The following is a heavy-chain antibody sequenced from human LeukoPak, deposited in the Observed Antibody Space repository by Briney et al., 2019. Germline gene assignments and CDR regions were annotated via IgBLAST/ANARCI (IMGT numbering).Heavy chain of an antibody. V-gene: IGHV3-48*01. CDR3: ASGAGYYYGSGSHLGWFDP. CDR2: ISSSSSTI. J-gene: IGHJ5*02. CDR1: GFTYSSYS. Sequence: GGSLRLSCADSGFTYSSYSMNWVRQAPGKGLEWVSYISSSSSTIYYADSVKGRFTISRDNAKNSLYLQMNSLRAEDTAVYYCASGAGYYYGSGSHLGWFDPWGQGTLVTVSS. D-gene: IGHD3-10*01.